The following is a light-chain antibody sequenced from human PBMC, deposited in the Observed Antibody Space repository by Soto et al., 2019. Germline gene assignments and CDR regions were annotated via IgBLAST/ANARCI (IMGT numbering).Light chain of an antibody. V-gene: IGKV1-9*01. CDR3: QQLSAYPYT. CDR1: QGVGRS. J-gene: IGKJ2*01. CDR2: GAS. Sequence: DIRLTQSPSFLSASVGDRVTITCRASQGVGRSVAWYQQKPGRAPNLVIYGASTLEVGVPARFSGNGSGTEFTLTVTSLQPEDFATYYCQQLSAYPYTFGQGAKLGIK.